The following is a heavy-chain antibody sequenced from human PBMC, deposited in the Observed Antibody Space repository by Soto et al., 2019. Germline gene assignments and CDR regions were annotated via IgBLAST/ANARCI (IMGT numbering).Heavy chain of an antibody. CDR2: INHSGST. J-gene: IGHJ6*03. CDR3: AREQPLMVRGVEDYYYMDV. V-gene: IGHV4-34*01. Sequence: SETLSLTCAVYGGSFSGYYWSWIRQPPGKGLEWIGEINHSGSTNYNPSLKSRVTISVDTSKNQFSLKLSSVTAADTAVYYCAREQPLMVRGVEDYYYMDVWGKGTTVTVSS. CDR1: GGSFSGYY. D-gene: IGHD3-10*01.